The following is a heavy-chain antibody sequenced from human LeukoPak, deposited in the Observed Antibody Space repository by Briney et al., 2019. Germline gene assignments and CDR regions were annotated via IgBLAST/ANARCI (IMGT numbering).Heavy chain of an antibody. CDR1: GGSISSYY. V-gene: IGHV4-59*01. Sequence: PSETLSLTCTVSGGSISSYYWSWIRQPPGKGLEWIGYIYYSGSTNYNPSLKSRVTISVDTSKNQFSLKLSSVTAADTAVYYCARPRLQWLVNYYFDYWGQGTLVTVSS. CDR2: IYYSGST. CDR3: ARPRLQWLVNYYFDY. D-gene: IGHD6-19*01. J-gene: IGHJ4*02.